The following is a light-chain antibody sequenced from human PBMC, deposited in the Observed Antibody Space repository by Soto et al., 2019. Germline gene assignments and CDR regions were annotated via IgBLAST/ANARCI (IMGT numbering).Light chain of an antibody. CDR3: SSYTTSNTRQIV. Sequence: QSALTQPASVSGSPGQSITISCTGTSSDVGGYNYVSWYQHHPGKAPKLMIYDVSYRPSGVSNRFSGSKSGNTASLTISGLQPGDEADYSCSSYTTSNTRQIVFGTGTKLTVL. J-gene: IGLJ1*01. V-gene: IGLV2-14*03. CDR1: SSDVGGYNY. CDR2: DVS.